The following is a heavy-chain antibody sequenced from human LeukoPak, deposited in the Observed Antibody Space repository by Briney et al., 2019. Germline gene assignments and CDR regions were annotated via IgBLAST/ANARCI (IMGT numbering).Heavy chain of an antibody. J-gene: IGHJ4*02. CDR1: GFTFSSYE. CDR3: ARPLFTTVTTFDY. V-gene: IGHV3-48*03. Sequence: PGGSLRLSCAASGFTFSSYEMNWVRQAPGEGLEWVSYISSSGSTIYYADSVKGRFTISRDNAKNSLYLQMNSLRAEDTAVYYCARPLFTTVTTFDYWGQGTLVTVSS. D-gene: IGHD4-17*01. CDR2: ISSSGSTI.